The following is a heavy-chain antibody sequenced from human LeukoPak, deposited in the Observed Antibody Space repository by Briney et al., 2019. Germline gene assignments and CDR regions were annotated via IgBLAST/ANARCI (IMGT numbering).Heavy chain of an antibody. Sequence: GGSLRLSCAASGFTFSSYAMSWVRQAPGKGLEWVSGISGGGGTTYSADSVKGRFTISRDDSKNTLYLQMNSLRADDTAVYYCAKSDTLGNWGQGTLVTVST. V-gene: IGHV3-23*01. CDR2: ISGGGGTT. CDR1: GFTFSSYA. J-gene: IGHJ4*02. D-gene: IGHD5-18*01. CDR3: AKSDTLGN.